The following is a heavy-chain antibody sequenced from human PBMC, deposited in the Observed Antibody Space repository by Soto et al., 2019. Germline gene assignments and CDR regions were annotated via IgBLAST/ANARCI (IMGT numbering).Heavy chain of an antibody. CDR1: GFTFSSFL. CDR2: IDSDGSST. Sequence: GGSLRLSCAASGFTFSSFLMHWVRQTPGKGLMWVSRIDSDGSSTAYADSVKGRFTISRDNAKSTLYLQMNSLRAEDTAVYYCARDLTTSSSFWGQGALVTVSS. J-gene: IGHJ4*02. V-gene: IGHV3-74*01. CDR3: ARDLTTSSSF. D-gene: IGHD6-6*01.